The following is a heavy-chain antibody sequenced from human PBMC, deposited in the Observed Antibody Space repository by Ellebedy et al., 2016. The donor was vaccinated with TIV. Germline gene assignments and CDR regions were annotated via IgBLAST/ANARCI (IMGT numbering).Heavy chain of an antibody. J-gene: IGHJ4*02. Sequence: GESLKISXAASGFTFSSYWMHWVRQAPGKGLVWVSRINSDGSSTSYADSVKGRFTISRDNSKNTVYLQMNSLRAEDTAVYYCANRLSGGSNPGGYWGQGTLVTVSS. CDR3: ANRLSGGSNPGGY. CDR2: INSDGSST. D-gene: IGHD2-15*01. V-gene: IGHV3-74*01. CDR1: GFTFSSYW.